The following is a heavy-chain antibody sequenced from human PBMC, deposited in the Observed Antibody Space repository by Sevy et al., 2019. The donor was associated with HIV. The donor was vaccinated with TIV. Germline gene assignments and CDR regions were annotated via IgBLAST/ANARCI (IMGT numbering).Heavy chain of an antibody. D-gene: IGHD3-22*01. J-gene: IGHJ4*02. CDR3: ARYMARINYYDSSGYYVFDY. CDR1: GYTFTSYG. Sequence: ASVKVSCKASGYTFTSYGISWVRQAPGQGLEWMGWISAYNGNTNYAQKLQGRVTMTTDTSTSTAYMELRSLRSDDTAVYYCARYMARINYYDSSGYYVFDYWGQGTLVTVSS. CDR2: ISAYNGNT. V-gene: IGHV1-18*04.